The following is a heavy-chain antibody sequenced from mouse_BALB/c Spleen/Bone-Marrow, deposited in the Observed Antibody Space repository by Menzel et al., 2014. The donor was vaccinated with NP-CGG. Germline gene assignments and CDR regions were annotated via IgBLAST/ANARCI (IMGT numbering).Heavy chain of an antibody. CDR1: GFNFTDYY. J-gene: IGHJ2*01. CDR3: ARDGNYYYDY. D-gene: IGHD2-1*01. Sequence: EVQVVESGGGLVQPGGSLRLSCATSGFNFTDYYMSWVRQPPGKALEWLGFIRTKANGYTTEHSASVKGRFTISRANSQTLRNLLRNALRADDSATYCCARDGNYYYDYWGQGTTLTVSS. V-gene: IGHV7-3*02. CDR2: IRTKANGYTT.